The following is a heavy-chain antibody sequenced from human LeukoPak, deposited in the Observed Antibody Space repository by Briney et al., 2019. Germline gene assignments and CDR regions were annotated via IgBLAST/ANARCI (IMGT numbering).Heavy chain of an antibody. V-gene: IGHV3-30*14. J-gene: IGHJ4*02. CDR3: AIGSGWYGN. D-gene: IGHD6-19*01. CDR2: ISYDGSNK. Sequence: LPGGSLRLSCAASGFTFSSYAMHWVRQAPGKGLEWVAVISYDGSNKYYADSVKGRFTISRDNSKNTLYLQMNSLRAEDTAVYYCAIGSGWYGNWGQGTLVTVSS. CDR1: GFTFSSYA.